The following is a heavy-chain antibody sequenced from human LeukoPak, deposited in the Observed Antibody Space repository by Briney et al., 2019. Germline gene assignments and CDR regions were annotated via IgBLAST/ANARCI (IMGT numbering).Heavy chain of an antibody. CDR2: INSGGYT. CDR3: AKALSGYDFLSFDP. CDR1: GFTFSSYW. V-gene: IGHV3-66*01. D-gene: IGHD5-12*01. J-gene: IGHJ5*02. Sequence: PGGSLRLSCAASGFTFSSYWMHWVRQAPGKGLEWVSLINSGGYTYYADSVKGRFTISRDNSKNTLYLQMNSLRAEDTAVYYCAKALSGYDFLSFDPWGQGTLVTVSS.